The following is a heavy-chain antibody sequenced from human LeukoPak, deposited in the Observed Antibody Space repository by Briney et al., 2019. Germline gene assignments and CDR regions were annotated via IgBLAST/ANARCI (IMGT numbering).Heavy chain of an antibody. V-gene: IGHV3-64*01. Sequence: GGSLRLSCAASGFTFSSYAMHWVRQAPGKGLEYVSAISSNGGSTYYANSVKGRFTISRDTPKNTLYLQMNSLRVEDTAVYYCASWPGGWYGEDSWGQGTLVTVSS. CDR2: ISSNGGST. D-gene: IGHD6-19*01. J-gene: IGHJ4*02. CDR3: ASWPGGWYGEDS. CDR1: GFTFSSYA.